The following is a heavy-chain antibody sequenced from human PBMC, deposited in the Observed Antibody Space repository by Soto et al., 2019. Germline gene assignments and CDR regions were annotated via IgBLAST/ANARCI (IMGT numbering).Heavy chain of an antibody. J-gene: IGHJ4*02. V-gene: IGHV3-74*01. CDR2: TNSDGSDT. CDR1: GFTFSSYW. CDR3: ARDRGWSLFDY. D-gene: IGHD6-19*01. Sequence: GGSLRLSCVGSGFTFSSYWMYWVRQAPGKGLVWVSRTNSDGSDTTYADSVKGRFTISRDNAKNTLYLQMNSLRAEDTAVYYCARDRGWSLFDYWGQGTLVTVSS.